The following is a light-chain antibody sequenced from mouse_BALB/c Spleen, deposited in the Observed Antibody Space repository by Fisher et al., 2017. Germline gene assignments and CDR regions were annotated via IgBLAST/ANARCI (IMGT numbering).Light chain of an antibody. Sequence: IVITQTPAIMSASPGEKVTMTCSASSSVSYMYWYQQKPGSSPKPWIYLTSNLASGVPARFSGSGSGTSYSLTISSMEGEDAATYYCQQFTSSPFTFGGGTKLELK. V-gene: IGKV4-61*01. CDR1: SSVSY. CDR2: LTS. CDR3: QQFTSSPFT. J-gene: IGKJ5*01.